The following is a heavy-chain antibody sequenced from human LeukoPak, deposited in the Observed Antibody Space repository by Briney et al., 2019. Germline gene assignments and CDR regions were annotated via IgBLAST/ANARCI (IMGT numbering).Heavy chain of an antibody. V-gene: IGHV4-34*01. D-gene: IGHD3-10*01. J-gene: IGHJ6*03. CDR3: ARGVITMVRGDDYYYYMDV. CDR1: GFTFSNYW. Sequence: GSLRLSCAASGFTFSNYWMSWIRQPPGKGLEWIGEINHSGSTNYNPSLKSRVTISVDTSKNQFSLKLSSVTAADTAVYYCARGVITMVRGDDYYYYMDVWGKGTTVTISS. CDR2: INHSGST.